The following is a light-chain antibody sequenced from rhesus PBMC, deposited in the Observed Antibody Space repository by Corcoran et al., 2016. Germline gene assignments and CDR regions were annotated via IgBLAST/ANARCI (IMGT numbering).Light chain of an antibody. Sequence: DIQMTQSPSSLSASVGDTVTITCGASQSISFRIAWYQQKPEKAPILLGYKASTLQSGVPSRFSGSGSGTDFTLTIHSLQCEDFATYYCEQYSNSPWTFGQGTKVEIK. J-gene: IGKJ1*01. CDR1: QSISFR. CDR3: EQYSNSPWT. CDR2: KAS. V-gene: IGKV1-22*01.